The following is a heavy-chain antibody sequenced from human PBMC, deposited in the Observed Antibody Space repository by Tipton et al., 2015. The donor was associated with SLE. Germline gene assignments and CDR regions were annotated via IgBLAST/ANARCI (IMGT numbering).Heavy chain of an antibody. CDR2: INHSGST. V-gene: IGHV4-34*01. J-gene: IGHJ4*02. Sequence: TLSLTCAVYGGSFSGYYWSWIRQPPGKGLEWIGEINHSGSTYYNPSLKSRVTISVDTSKNQFSLKLSSVTAADTAVYYCARERRATYYDFWSGEGAFDYWGQGTLVTVSS. CDR1: GGSFSGYY. CDR3: ARERRATYYDFWSGEGAFDY. D-gene: IGHD3-3*01.